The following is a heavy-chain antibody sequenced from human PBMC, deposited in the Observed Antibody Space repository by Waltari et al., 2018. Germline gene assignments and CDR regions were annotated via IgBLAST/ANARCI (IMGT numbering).Heavy chain of an antibody. D-gene: IGHD3-22*01. J-gene: IGHJ4*02. Sequence: QVQLQESGPGLVKPSETLSLTCAVSGYSISSGDYWGWIRQPPGKGLEWIGYIYYSGSTNYNPSLKSRVTISVDTSKNQFSLKLSSVTAADTAVYYCARWGDPSSWYYDSSGYFDYWGQGTLVTVSS. V-gene: IGHV4-61*08. CDR1: GYSISSGDY. CDR3: ARWGDPSSWYYDSSGYFDY. CDR2: IYYSGST.